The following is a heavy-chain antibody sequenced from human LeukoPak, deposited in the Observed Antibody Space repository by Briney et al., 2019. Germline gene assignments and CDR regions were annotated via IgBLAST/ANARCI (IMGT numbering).Heavy chain of an antibody. J-gene: IGHJ4*02. CDR1: GFTFSSYS. D-gene: IGHD5-24*01. CDR2: ISYDGSNK. V-gene: IGHV3-30*03. Sequence: GGSLRLSCAASGFTFSSYSMNWVRQAPGKGLEWVAVISYDGSNKYYADSVKGRFTISRDNSKNTLYLQMNSLRAEDTAVYYCATAGWLQFNVDYWGQGTLVTVSS. CDR3: ATAGWLQFNVDY.